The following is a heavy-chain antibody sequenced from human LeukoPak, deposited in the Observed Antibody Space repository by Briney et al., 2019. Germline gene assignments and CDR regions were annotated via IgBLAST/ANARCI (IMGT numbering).Heavy chain of an antibody. CDR1: GFSFSSYG. D-gene: IGHD2-15*01. J-gene: IGHJ3*02. Sequence: GGSLRLSCAASGFSFSSYGMSWVRQAPGKGLEWVSAISGSGGNTYYADSVKGRFTITRDNSKNTLYLQMNSLRAEDTAVYYCAKANVKYCSGGSCFDAFDIWGQGTMVTVSS. CDR3: AKANVKYCSGGSCFDAFDI. CDR2: ISGSGGNT. V-gene: IGHV3-23*01.